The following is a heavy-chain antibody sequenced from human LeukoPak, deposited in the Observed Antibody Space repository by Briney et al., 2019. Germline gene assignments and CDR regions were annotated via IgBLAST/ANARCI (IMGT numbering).Heavy chain of an antibody. D-gene: IGHD4-17*01. J-gene: IGHJ4*02. CDR3: ARGVGLTVTTEYYFDY. Sequence: GASVKVSCTASGYTFTGYYMHWVRQAPGQGLEWMGWINPNSGGTNYAQKFQGRVTMTRDTSISTAYMELSRLRSDDTAVYYCARGVGLTVTTEYYFDYWGQGTLVTVSS. CDR2: INPNSGGT. CDR1: GYTFTGYY. V-gene: IGHV1-2*02.